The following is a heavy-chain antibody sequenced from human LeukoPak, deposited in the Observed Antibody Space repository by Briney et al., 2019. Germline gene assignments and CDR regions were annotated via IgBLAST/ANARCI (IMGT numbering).Heavy chain of an antibody. Sequence: GGSLRLSCAASGFTFSSYSMNWVRQAPGKGLEWVSAISGSGGSTYYADSVKGRFTISRDNSKNTLYLQMNSLRDEDTAVYYCAKPPGGSGDFFDYWGQGTLVTVSS. CDR2: ISGSGGST. D-gene: IGHD3-10*01. V-gene: IGHV3-23*01. CDR1: GFTFSSYS. J-gene: IGHJ4*02. CDR3: AKPPGGSGDFFDY.